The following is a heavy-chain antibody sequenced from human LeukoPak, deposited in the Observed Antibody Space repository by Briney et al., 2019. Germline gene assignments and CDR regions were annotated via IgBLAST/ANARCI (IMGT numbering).Heavy chain of an antibody. Sequence: ASVKVSCKASGYTLTGHYIHWVRQAPGQGLDYMGWINPNSGGTNHAQKFQGRVTMTRDTSINTAYMELSSLKSDDTAVYYCARSGTSSSPLHFDYWGQGTLVTVSS. V-gene: IGHV1-2*02. D-gene: IGHD6-6*01. CDR2: INPNSGGT. J-gene: IGHJ4*02. CDR1: GYTLTGHY. CDR3: ARSGTSSSPLHFDY.